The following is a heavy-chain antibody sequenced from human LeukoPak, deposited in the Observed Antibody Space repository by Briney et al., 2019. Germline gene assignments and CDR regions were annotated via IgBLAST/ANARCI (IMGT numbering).Heavy chain of an antibody. D-gene: IGHD3-22*01. CDR3: ARDLRGGYYDSSGFVGGLVY. CDR2: IWYDGSNK. Sequence: PGGSLRLSCAASGFTFSDYGMYWVRQAPGKGLEWVSNIWYDGSNKYYADSVRGRFTISRDNSKNTLYLQMNYLRAEDTAVYYCARDLRGGYYDSSGFVGGLVYWGQGTLVTVSS. V-gene: IGHV3-33*01. CDR1: GFTFSDYG. J-gene: IGHJ4*02.